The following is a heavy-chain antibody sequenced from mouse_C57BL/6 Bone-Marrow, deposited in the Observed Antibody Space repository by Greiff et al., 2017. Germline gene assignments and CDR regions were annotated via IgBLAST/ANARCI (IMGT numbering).Heavy chain of an antibody. J-gene: IGHJ3*01. V-gene: IGHV1-67*01. Sequence: QVQLQQSGPELVRPGVSVKISCKGSGYTFTAYAMHWVKQSHATSLAWIGVIRTYYGDASYNQPFKASATMTVAHSSSTAYMELARLTSEDSAVYYCARKYEGYYPRWFAYWGQGTLVTVSA. CDR3: ARKYEGYYPRWFAY. CDR1: GYTFTAYA. D-gene: IGHD2-3*01. CDR2: IRTYYGDA.